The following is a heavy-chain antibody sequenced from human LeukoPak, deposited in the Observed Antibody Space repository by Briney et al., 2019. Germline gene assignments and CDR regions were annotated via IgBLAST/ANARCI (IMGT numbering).Heavy chain of an antibody. V-gene: IGHV3-30-3*01. Sequence: GGSLRLSCAASGFTFSSYPIHWVRQAPGRGLEWVAVISYDGSEKHYADPVKGRFTISRDNSKNTLYLQMNSLRAEDTAVYYCAREGSSGYYPSWGQGILVTVSS. D-gene: IGHD3-22*01. CDR3: AREGSSGYYPS. J-gene: IGHJ4*02. CDR1: GFTFSSYP. CDR2: ISYDGSEK.